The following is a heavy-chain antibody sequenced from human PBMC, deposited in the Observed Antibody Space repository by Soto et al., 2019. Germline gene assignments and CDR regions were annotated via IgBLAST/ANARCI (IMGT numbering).Heavy chain of an antibody. CDR3: VRATEACASASCYNF. CDR2: MNPTRGNT. Sequence: QVQLVQSGAEVKEPGASVKVSCKASGYTFTNYDINWVRQASGQGLAWMGWMNPTRGNTGYAQKFQGRVTMTRSTSISTAYMELSSLRSEDTAVYYCVRATEACASASCYNFWGQGTLVTVSS. D-gene: IGHD2-2*02. V-gene: IGHV1-8*01. J-gene: IGHJ4*02. CDR1: GYTFTNYD.